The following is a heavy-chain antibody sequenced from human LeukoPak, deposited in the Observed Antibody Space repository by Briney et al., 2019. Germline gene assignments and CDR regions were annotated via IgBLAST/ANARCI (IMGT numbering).Heavy chain of an antibody. V-gene: IGHV3-74*01. CDR3: ARSYYGSGSYFGY. D-gene: IGHD3-10*01. Sequence: GGALRLSCAASGFTFSSYWMHWVRQAPGRGLVWVSRINSDGSSTSYADSVKGRFTISRDNAKNTLYLQMNSLRAEDTAVYYCARSYYGSGSYFGYWGQGTLVTVSS. J-gene: IGHJ4*02. CDR1: GFTFSSYW. CDR2: INSDGSST.